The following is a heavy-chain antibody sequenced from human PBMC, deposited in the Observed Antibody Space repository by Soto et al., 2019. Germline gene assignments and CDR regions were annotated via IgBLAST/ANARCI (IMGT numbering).Heavy chain of an antibody. CDR1: GGTFSSYA. J-gene: IGHJ5*02. CDR3: ARDHYGITGMGSNWFDP. D-gene: IGHD1-20*01. V-gene: IGHV1-69*13. CDR2: IIPIFGTA. Sequence: SVKVSCKASGGTFSSYAISWVRQAPGQGLEWMGGIIPIFGTANYAQKFQGRVTITADESTSTAYMELSSLRSEDTAVYYCARDHYGITGMGSNWFDPWGQGTLVTVS.